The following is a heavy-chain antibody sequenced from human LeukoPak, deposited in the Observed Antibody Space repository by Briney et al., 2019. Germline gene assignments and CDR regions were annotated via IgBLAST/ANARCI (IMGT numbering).Heavy chain of an antibody. CDR2: ISGSGGST. V-gene: IGHV3-23*01. J-gene: IGHJ6*02. Sequence: GGSLRLSCAASGFTFSSYAMSWVRQAPGEGREWVSAISGSGGSTYYGDSVKGRFTISRDNSKNTLSLQVNSLRPEDTAVYYCARVLDRWRDSSGYLDYDFYGMDVWGQGTTVTVSS. CDR1: GFTFSSYA. D-gene: IGHD3-22*01. CDR3: ARVLDRWRDSSGYLDYDFYGMDV.